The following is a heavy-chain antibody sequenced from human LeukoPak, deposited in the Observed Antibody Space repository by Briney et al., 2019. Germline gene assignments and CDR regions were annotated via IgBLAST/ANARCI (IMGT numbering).Heavy chain of an antibody. CDR3: ARGLGDYNTDWFPVSGY. CDR1: GYTFTTHD. D-gene: IGHD3-9*01. V-gene: IGHV1-8*01. CDR2: MNPGSGDT. J-gene: IGHJ4*02. Sequence: ASVKVSCKASGYTFTTHDLTWVRQATGQGLEWMGWMNPGSGDTAYAQNFQGRVTMTRDTSMTTAYMELSSLGSEDTAIYYCARGLGDYNTDWFPVSGYWGQGTPVTVSS.